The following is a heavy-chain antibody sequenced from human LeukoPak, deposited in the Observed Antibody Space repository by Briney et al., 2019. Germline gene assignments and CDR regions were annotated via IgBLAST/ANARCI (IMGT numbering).Heavy chain of an antibody. D-gene: IGHD3-22*01. J-gene: IGHJ4*02. Sequence: ASVKVSCKASGYTFTDYDIHWVGQAPGQGREWVGRVNPNNGGTNYAQKFHGRVTMTRDTSISTAYMALSRLRSDDTAVYYCARETTMILDWGQGTLVTVSS. V-gene: IGHV1-2*06. CDR2: VNPNNGGT. CDR3: ARETTMILD. CDR1: GYTFTDYD.